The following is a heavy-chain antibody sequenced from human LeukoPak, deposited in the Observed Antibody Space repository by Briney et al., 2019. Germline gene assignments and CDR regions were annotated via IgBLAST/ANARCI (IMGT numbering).Heavy chain of an antibody. V-gene: IGHV1-2*02. CDR2: INTNGGVT. CDR3: TRDRLSKWFDP. CDR1: GLTFIGVNY. D-gene: IGHD5-12*01. J-gene: IGHJ5*02. Sequence: GASVKVSCKASGLTFIGVNYIHWVRQAPGQGPEWMGWINTNGGVTDYARKFQGRVTMTRDTSISTAYMELYRLTSDDTAMYYCTRDRLSKWFDPWGQGTLVTVSS.